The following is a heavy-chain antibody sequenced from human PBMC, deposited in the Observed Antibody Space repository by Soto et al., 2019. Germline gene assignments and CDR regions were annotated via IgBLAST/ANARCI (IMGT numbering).Heavy chain of an antibody. CDR3: ARDRNFFHSSGPDY. CDR2: ISHSGST. CDR1: GGSISSGTYY. Sequence: QVQLQESGPGLVKPSQTLFLTCTVSGGSISSGTYYWSWIRQHPGKGLEWIGYISHSGSTYYNPSHASRISIAVDTSKNQFSLRLSSVTAADTAVYYCARDRNFFHSSGPDYWGQGTLVTISS. V-gene: IGHV4-31*03. J-gene: IGHJ4*02. D-gene: IGHD3-22*01.